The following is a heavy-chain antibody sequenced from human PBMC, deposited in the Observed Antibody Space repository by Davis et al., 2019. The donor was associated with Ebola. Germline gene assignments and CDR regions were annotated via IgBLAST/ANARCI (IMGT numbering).Heavy chain of an antibody. D-gene: IGHD3-22*01. CDR1: GGTFSSYA. CDR2: IIPIFGTA. V-gene: IGHV1-69*13. J-gene: IGHJ6*03. CDR3: ASHLRHGNYYDSSGYYWGYYYMDV. Sequence: SVKVSCKASGGTFSSYAISWVRQAPGQGLEWMGGIIPIFGTANYAQKFQGRVTITADESTSTAYMELSSLRSEDTAVYYCASHLRHGNYYDSSGYYWGYYYMDVWGKGTTVTVSS.